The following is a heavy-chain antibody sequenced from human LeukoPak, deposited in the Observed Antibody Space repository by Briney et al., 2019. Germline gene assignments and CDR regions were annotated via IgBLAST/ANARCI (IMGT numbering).Heavy chain of an antibody. CDR1: GFTFNSYW. J-gene: IGHJ4*02. V-gene: IGHV3-7*01. Sequence: GGSLRLSCAASGFTFNSYWMSWVRQAPGKGLEWVANIKQDGSEKYYVDPVKGRFTISRDNAKNSLYLQMNSLRAEDTAVYYCARDFTAVAGTVDYWGQGTLVTVSS. D-gene: IGHD6-19*01. CDR3: ARDFTAVAGTVDY. CDR2: IKQDGSEK.